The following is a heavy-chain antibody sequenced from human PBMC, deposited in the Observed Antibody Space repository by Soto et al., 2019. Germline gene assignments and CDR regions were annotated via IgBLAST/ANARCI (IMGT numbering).Heavy chain of an antibody. CDR2: IYHSGST. CDR3: ARLVDTAMFS. J-gene: IGHJ5*02. CDR1: EGTIISGGYS. V-gene: IGHV4-30-2*01. Sequence: SHTCAVAEGTIISGGYSWSWIRQPPGKGLEWIGYIYHSGSTYYNPSLKSRVTISVDRSKNQFSLKLSSVTAADTAVYYCARLVDTAMFSWGQGTLVTVSS. D-gene: IGHD5-18*01.